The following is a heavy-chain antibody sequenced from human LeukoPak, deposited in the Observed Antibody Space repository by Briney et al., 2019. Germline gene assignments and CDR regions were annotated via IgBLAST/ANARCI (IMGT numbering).Heavy chain of an antibody. CDR1: GFTFSDYY. V-gene: IGHV3-11*01. Sequence: GGSLKLSCAASGFTFSDYYMSWIRQAPGKGLEWVSYISFSGSPTQYADSVKGRFTISRDNAKNSLYLQMNSLRDEDTAVYYCARDRAYYYDSSGYYYFDHWGQGTLVTVSS. D-gene: IGHD3-22*01. CDR3: ARDRAYYYDSSGYYYFDH. J-gene: IGHJ4*02. CDR2: ISFSGSPT.